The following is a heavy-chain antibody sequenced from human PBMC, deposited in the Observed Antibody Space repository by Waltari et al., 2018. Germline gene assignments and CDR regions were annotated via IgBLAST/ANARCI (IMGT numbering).Heavy chain of an antibody. CDR2: INESGST. CDR1: GGSLSGYY. D-gene: IGHD3-3*01. J-gene: IGHJ5*02. V-gene: IGHV4-34*01. CDR3: ARVGRWRAVIFGVVPGWFDP. Sequence: QAQLQQWGAGLLKPSETLSLTCGVSGGSLSGYYWSWIRRPPGKGLEWIGEINESGSTNYNPSRKSRVSMSIDTSKNQFSLQLTAVTAADTAVYYWARVGRWRAVIFGVVPGWFDPWGQGTLVTVSS.